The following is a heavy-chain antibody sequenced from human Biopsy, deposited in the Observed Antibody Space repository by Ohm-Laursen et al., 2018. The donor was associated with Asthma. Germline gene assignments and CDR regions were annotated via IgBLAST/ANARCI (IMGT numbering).Heavy chain of an antibody. J-gene: IGHJ6*02. CDR2: IYYSGTT. V-gene: IGHV4-39*01. CDR1: SGSGGYMRSGNYY. CDR3: VRGSSSWHHGPFHYYYGLDV. Sequence: SQTLSLTCSLSSGSGGYMRSGNYYWGWIRQPPGKGLEWIGSIYYSGTTYYNPSLESRVTVPTDTSKNQFSLKLTSLTAADTAVYYCVRGSSSWHHGPFHYYYGLDVWGQGTTATVS. D-gene: IGHD6-13*01.